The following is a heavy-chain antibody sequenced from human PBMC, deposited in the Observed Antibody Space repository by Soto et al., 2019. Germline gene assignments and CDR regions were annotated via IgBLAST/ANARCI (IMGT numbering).Heavy chain of an antibody. CDR1: GYIFTDYY. V-gene: IGHV1-2*02. CDR3: ARSLSTIGARLDY. D-gene: IGHD6-6*01. J-gene: IGHJ4*02. Sequence: QVQLVQSGAEVKKPGASVTVSCEASGYIFTDYYLHWVRQAPGQGLEYMVWINPNTGGTKYAQKFKGRVTMTRGTLLLNWLTSDDTAVYYCARSLSTIGARLDYWGQGTLVTVSS. CDR2: INPNTGGT.